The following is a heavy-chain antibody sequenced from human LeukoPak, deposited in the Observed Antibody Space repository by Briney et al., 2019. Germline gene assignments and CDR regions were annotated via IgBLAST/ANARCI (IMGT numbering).Heavy chain of an antibody. V-gene: IGHV4-34*01. CDR1: GGSFSGYY. CDR2: INHSGST. CDR3: ARGLFESGGSFTDY. D-gene: IGHD2-15*01. Sequence: SETLSLTCAAYGGSFSGYYWSWIRQPPGKGLEWIGEINHSGSTNYNPSLKSRVTISVDTSKNQFSLKLSSVTAADTAVYYCARGLFESGGSFTDYWGQGTLVTVSS. J-gene: IGHJ4*02.